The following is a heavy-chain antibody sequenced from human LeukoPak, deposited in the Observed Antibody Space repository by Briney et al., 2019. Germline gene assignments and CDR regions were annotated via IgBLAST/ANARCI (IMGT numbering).Heavy chain of an antibody. CDR3: ARNPLGYYYYYYMDV. CDR2: ICIYNGKT. CDR1: GYTFTIYG. Sequence: ASVKVSPTASGYTFTIYGISSGRQAPGQGVEWVGWICIYNGKTNYAQKLQGRVTMTTDTSTSTAYMELRSLRSDDTAVYYCARNPLGYYYYYYMDVWGKGTTVTVSS. J-gene: IGHJ6*03. V-gene: IGHV1-18*01.